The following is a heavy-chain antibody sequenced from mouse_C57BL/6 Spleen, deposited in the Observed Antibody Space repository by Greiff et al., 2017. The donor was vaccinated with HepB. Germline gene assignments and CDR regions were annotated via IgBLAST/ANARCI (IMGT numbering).Heavy chain of an antibody. J-gene: IGHJ4*01. CDR1: GYAFSSSW. CDR2: IYPGDGDT. Sequence: VQLQESGPELVKPGASVKISCKASGYAFSSSWMNWVKQRPGKGLEWIGRIYPGDGDTNYNGKFKGKATLTADKSSSTAYMQLSSLTSEDSAVYFCASIGYGKEAMDYWGQGTSVTVSS. D-gene: IGHD2-1*01. CDR3: ASIGYGKEAMDY. V-gene: IGHV1-82*01.